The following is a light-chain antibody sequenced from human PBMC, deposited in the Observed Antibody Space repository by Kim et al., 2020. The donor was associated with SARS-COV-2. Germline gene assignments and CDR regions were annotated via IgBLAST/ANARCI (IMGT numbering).Light chain of an antibody. CDR2: GGS. CDR3: QQYYNFPLT. J-gene: IGKJ4*01. Sequence: LSPRERAHRSCRASRSVSSTFFSWHQQKPGQPPRLLIHGGSPRATGIPARFSGSGSGTDLTLPISSLQPEDFAVYYCQQYYNFPLTFGGGTNLEI. CDR1: RSVSSTF. V-gene: IGKV3D-7*01.